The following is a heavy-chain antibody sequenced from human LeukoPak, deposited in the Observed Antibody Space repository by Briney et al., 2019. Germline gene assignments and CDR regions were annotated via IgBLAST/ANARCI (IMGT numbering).Heavy chain of an antibody. CDR1: GYTFTGYY. CDR3: ARDRGYYDSSGYYYFDY. Sequence: ASVKVSCTASGYTFTGYYMHWVRQAPGQGLEWMGWINPNSGGTNYAQKFQGRVTMTRDTSISTAYMELSRLRSDDTAVYYCARDRGYYDSSGYYYFDYWGQGTLVTVSS. V-gene: IGHV1-2*02. CDR2: INPNSGGT. J-gene: IGHJ4*02. D-gene: IGHD3-22*01.